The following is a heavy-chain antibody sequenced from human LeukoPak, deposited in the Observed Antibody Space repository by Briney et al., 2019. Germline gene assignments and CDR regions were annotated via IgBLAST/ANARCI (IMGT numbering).Heavy chain of an antibody. Sequence: PSETLSPTCTVSRYDINSVYYWGWIRQPPGKGLEWIGSIYHSGSTYYNASLKSRVTISIDTSSNKFSLNLNSVTAADTAVYYCARAGGYYGSGSFLDYWGQGLLVTVSS. CDR1: RYDINSVYY. CDR3: ARAGGYYGSGSFLDY. CDR2: IYHSGST. V-gene: IGHV4-38-2*02. D-gene: IGHD3-10*01. J-gene: IGHJ4*02.